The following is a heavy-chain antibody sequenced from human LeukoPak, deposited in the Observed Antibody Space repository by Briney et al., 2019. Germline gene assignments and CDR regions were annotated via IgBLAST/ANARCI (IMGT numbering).Heavy chain of an antibody. CDR2: INPDSGGT. J-gene: IGHJ5*02. V-gene: IGHV1-2*02. CDR3: ARVRWDIVLMVPTNWFHP. D-gene: IGHD2-8*01. CDR1: GYTFTGYY. Sequence: ASVKVSCKASGYTFTGYYMHWVRQAPGQGREWMGWINPDSGGTNYAQTFQGRVTMTRDTSIRTAYMELSRLRSDDTAVYYCARVRWDIVLMVPTNWFHPWGQGTLVTVSS.